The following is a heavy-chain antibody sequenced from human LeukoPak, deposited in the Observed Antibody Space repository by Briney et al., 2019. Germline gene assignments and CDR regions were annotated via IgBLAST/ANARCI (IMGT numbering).Heavy chain of an antibody. CDR1: GFTFSDYY. V-gene: IGHV3-11*04. J-gene: IGHJ4*02. CDR3: ARSSSSWYRGVKGDY. Sequence: GGSLRLSCAASGFTFSDYYMSWIRQAPGKGLEWVSYISSSGSTIYYADSVKGRFTISRDNAKHSLYLQMNSLRAEDRAVYYCARSSSSWYRGVKGDYWGQGTLVTVSS. D-gene: IGHD6-13*01. CDR2: ISSSGSTI.